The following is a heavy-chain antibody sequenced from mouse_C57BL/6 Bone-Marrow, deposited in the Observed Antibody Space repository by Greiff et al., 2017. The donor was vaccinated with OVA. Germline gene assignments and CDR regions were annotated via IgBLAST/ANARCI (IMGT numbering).Heavy chain of an antibody. D-gene: IGHD2-3*01. V-gene: IGHV1-81*01. CDR3: ARGLYDGYYDY. CDR1: GYSFTSYG. Sequence: VQLQQSGAELARPGASVKLSCTASGYSFTSYGISWVKQSTGQGLEWIGEIYPRSGNTYYNEKFKGKATLTADKASSTAYMEIRSLTSEDSAVYFCARGLYDGYYDYWGQGTTLTVSS. CDR2: IYPRSGNT. J-gene: IGHJ2*01.